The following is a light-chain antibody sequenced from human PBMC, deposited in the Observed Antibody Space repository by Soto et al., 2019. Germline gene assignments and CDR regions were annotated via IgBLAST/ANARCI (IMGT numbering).Light chain of an antibody. CDR3: QQYYNWPRT. J-gene: IGKJ1*01. CDR1: QSVSNN. V-gene: IGKV3D-15*01. Sequence: ERVMTQPPATLSVSPGERATLSCRASQSVSNNLAWYQQKLGQAPRLLIYGASTRATGIPARFSGSGSGTEFTLTISSLQSEDFAVYYCQQYYNWPRTFGQGTKVDIK. CDR2: GAS.